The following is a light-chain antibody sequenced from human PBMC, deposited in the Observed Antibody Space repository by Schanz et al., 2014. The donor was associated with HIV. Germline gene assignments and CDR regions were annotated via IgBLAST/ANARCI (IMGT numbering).Light chain of an antibody. J-gene: IGLJ1*01. CDR1: SSNVGAGFD. CDR2: TND. Sequence: QSVLTQPPSVSGAPGQRVTIPCSGSSSNVGAGFDVHWYQQALGKAPTLLIYTNDNRPSGVPDRFSGSKSGTSASLAITGLQAEDEADYYCAAWDDSLNGYVFGTGTKLTVL. CDR3: AAWDDSLNGYV. V-gene: IGLV1-40*01.